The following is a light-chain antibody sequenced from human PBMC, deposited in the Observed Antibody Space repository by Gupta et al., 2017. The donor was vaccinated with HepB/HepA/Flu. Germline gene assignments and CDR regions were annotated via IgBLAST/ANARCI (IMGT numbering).Light chain of an antibody. Sequence: DLQVTQSPSFLSASVGDRVTITCRASQDISSYLAWYQQKPGKAPKLLIYAASTLQSGVPSRFSGSGSGTQFTLTISSLQPEDFATYYCQQLNSYPRTFGGGTKVEIK. CDR2: AAS. J-gene: IGKJ4*02. CDR3: QQLNSYPRT. V-gene: IGKV1-9*01. CDR1: QDISSY.